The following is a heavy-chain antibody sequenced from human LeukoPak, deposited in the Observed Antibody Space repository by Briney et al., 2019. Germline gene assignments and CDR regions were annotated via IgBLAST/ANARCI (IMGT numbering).Heavy chain of an antibody. J-gene: IGHJ4*02. V-gene: IGHV3-53*01. CDR2: IYSGGST. CDR3: AREIDD. Sequence: TGGSLRLSCAASGFTFSNAWMSWVRQAPGKGLEWVSVIYSGGSTYYADSVKGRFTISRDNSKNTLYLQMNSLRAEDTAVYYCAREIDDWGQGTLVTVSS. CDR1: GFTFSNAW.